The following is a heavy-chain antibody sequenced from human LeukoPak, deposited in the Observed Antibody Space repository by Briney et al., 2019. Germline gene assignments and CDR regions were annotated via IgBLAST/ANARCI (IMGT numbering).Heavy chain of an antibody. CDR2: IRQDESER. Sequence: GGSLRLSCEGSGFSFSSYWMTWVRQLPGKGPEWVANIRQDESERYFADSVKGRFTISRDNAKKSVYLHVSSLRAEDTALYYCARLSAYYYGSYFYYYMDVWGKGTTVTVSS. CDR3: ARLSAYYYGSYFYYYMDV. V-gene: IGHV3-7*01. J-gene: IGHJ6*03. CDR1: GFSFSSYW. D-gene: IGHD3-10*01.